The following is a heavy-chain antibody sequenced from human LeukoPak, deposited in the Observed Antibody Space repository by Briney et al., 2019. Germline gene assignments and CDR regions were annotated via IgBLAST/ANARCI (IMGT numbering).Heavy chain of an antibody. J-gene: IGHJ4*02. CDR2: IIPIFGTA. CDR1: GGTFSSYA. Sequence: ASVKVSCKASGGTFSSYAISWVRQAPGQGLEWMGGIIPIFGTANYAQKFQGRVTITADKSTSTAYMELSSLRSEDTAVYYCAVLTYQLLDYYFDYWGQGTLVTVSS. D-gene: IGHD2-2*01. V-gene: IGHV1-69*06. CDR3: AVLTYQLLDYYFDY.